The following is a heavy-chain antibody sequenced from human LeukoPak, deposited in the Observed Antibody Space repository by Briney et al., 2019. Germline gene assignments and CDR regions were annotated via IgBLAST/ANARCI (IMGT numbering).Heavy chain of an antibody. D-gene: IGHD2-2*01. CDR3: AREREYQLLRFYYYGMDV. J-gene: IGHJ6*02. CDR2: ISSSGDTI. Sequence: GGSLSLSCAASGFTFSDYYMNWIRQAPGKGLEWVSYISSSGDTIYYADSVKGRFTISRDNAKNSLYLQMNSLRAEDTAVYYCAREREYQLLRFYYYGMDVWGQGTTVTVSS. CDR1: GFTFSDYY. V-gene: IGHV3-11*01.